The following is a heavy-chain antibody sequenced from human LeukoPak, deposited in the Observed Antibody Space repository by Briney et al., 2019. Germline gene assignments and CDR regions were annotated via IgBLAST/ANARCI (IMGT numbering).Heavy chain of an antibody. CDR3: AVEAMVRGVINY. CDR1: GFTFSSYS. J-gene: IGHJ4*02. D-gene: IGHD3-10*01. V-gene: IGHV3-21*01. CDR2: ISGRSNYI. Sequence: GGSLRLSCAASGFTFSSYSMNWVRQAPGKGLEWVSFISGRSNYIYYADSVKGRFTISRDNAKNSLYLQMNSLRAEDTAVYYCAVEAMVRGVINYWGQGTLVIVSS.